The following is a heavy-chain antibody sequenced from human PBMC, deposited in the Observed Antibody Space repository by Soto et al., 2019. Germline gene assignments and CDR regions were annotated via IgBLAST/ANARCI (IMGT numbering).Heavy chain of an antibody. Sequence: SVEVSCKASGGTFSSYAISWVRQAPGQGLEWMGGIIPIFGTANYAQKFQGRVTITADESTSTAYMELSSLRSEDTAVYYCARGGITMIVVVINSMIDWFDSWGQGSLVTV. V-gene: IGHV1-69*13. CDR2: IIPIFGTA. J-gene: IGHJ5*01. CDR3: ARGGITMIVVVINSMIDWFDS. CDR1: GGTFSSYA. D-gene: IGHD3-22*01.